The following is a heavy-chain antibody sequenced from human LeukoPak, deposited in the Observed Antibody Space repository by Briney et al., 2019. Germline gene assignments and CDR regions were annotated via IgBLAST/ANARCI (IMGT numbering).Heavy chain of an antibody. CDR2: ITESGDNT. V-gene: IGHV3-23*01. D-gene: IGHD1-26*01. J-gene: IGHJ4*02. CDR1: GLTFSSYA. CDR3: ATDYTPYVGASAD. Sequence: GGSLRLSCAASGLTFSSYAMSWVRQTPGKGLEWVSTITESGDNTHYTESVKGRFTFSRDNSRNTMYLQMNSLRAEDAAIYYCATDYTPYVGASADWGQGTLVTVSS.